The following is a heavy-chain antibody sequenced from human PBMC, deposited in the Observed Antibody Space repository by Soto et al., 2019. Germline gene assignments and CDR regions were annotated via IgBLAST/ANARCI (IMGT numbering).Heavy chain of an antibody. CDR1: GFTFSGSA. CDR2: IRSKANSYAT. V-gene: IGHV3-73*01. D-gene: IGHD3-3*01. CDR3: TRIGVPDFWSGYHDY. J-gene: IGHJ4*02. Sequence: GESLKISCAAAGFTFSGSAMHWVRQASGKGLEWVGRIRSKANSYATAYAASVKGRFTISRDDSKNTAYLQMNSLKTEDTAVYYCTRIGVPDFWSGYHDYWGQGTLVTVSS.